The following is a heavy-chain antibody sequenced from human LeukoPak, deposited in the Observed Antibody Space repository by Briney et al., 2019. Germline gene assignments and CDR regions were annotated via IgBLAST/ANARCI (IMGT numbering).Heavy chain of an antibody. CDR2: INHSGST. CDR1: GGSFSGYY. CDR3: ARGRLLWFGELLSYYFDY. V-gene: IGHV4-34*01. D-gene: IGHD3-10*01. Sequence: SETLSLTCAVYGGSFSGYYWSWIRQPPGKGLEWIGEINHSGSTNYNPSLKSRVTISVDTSKNQFSLKLSSVTAADTAVYYCARGRLLWFGELLSYYFDYWGQGTLVTVSS. J-gene: IGHJ4*02.